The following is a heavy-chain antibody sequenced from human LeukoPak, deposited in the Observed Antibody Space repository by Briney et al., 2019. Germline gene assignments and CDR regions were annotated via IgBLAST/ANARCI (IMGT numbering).Heavy chain of an antibody. CDR2: ISDDGSNT. Sequence: TGGSLRLSCAASGFTFSSYWMHWVRQAPGKGLVWVSRISDDGSNTNYADSVKGRFTISRDNAKNTLFLQMNSLRVEDTAVYYCARVIVGATGVDYWGQGIPVTVSS. CDR3: ARVIVGATGVDY. CDR1: GFTFSSYW. J-gene: IGHJ4*02. V-gene: IGHV3-74*01. D-gene: IGHD1-26*01.